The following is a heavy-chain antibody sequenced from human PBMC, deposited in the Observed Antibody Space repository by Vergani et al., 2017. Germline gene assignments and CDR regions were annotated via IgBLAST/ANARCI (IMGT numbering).Heavy chain of an antibody. D-gene: IGHD3-10*01. CDR3: AKEWGYYGSGTFDY. CDR1: GFTFRNYA. J-gene: IGHJ4*02. V-gene: IGHV3-23*04. Sequence: EVQMVESGGGLVKPGGSLRLSCAASGFTFRNYAMTWVRQAPGKGLEWVSIISGSGGSTYYADSVKGRFTISRDNSKNTLYLQMNSLRAEDTAVYYCAKEWGYYGSGTFDYWGQGTLVTVSS. CDR2: ISGSGGST.